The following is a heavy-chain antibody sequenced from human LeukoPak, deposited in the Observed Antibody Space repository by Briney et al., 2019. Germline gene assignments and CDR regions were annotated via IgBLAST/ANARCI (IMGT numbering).Heavy chain of an antibody. CDR3: AKSEVPAAMGYYFDY. V-gene: IGHV3-30*02. CDR2: IRCDGSNK. Sequence: PGGSLRLSCAASGFTFSSYGMHWVRRAPGKGLEWVAFIRCDGSNKYYADSVKGRFTISRDNSKNTLYLQMNSLRAEDTAVYYCAKSEVPAAMGYYFDYWGQGTLVTVSS. J-gene: IGHJ4*02. CDR1: GFTFSSYG. D-gene: IGHD2-2*01.